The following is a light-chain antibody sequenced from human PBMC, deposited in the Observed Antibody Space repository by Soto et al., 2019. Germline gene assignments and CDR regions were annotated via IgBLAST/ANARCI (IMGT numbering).Light chain of an antibody. V-gene: IGKV1-5*01. Sequence: DIQMTQSPSTLSASVGDRITITCRASQSVSRRLAWFQQKPGKAPKLLIYDASSLESGVPSRFSGRGSGTEFTLTISSIQPDDCATYYCHTYNSYSLHTVGNGTKLEIK. CDR1: QSVSRR. J-gene: IGKJ2*01. CDR3: HTYNSYSLHT. CDR2: DAS.